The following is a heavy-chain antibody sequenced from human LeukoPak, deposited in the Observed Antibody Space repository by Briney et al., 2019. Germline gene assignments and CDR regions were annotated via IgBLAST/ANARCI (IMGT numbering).Heavy chain of an antibody. V-gene: IGHV3-53*01. CDR1: GFTVSSNY. Sequence: GGSLRLSCAASGFTVSSNYMSWVRQAPGKGLEWVSVIYNNSNAYYADSVKGRFTIPRDNSKNTLYLQMNSLRAEDTAVYYCAREVTGGNPFDYWGQGTLVTVSS. D-gene: IGHD4-23*01. CDR3: AREVTGGNPFDY. J-gene: IGHJ4*02. CDR2: IYNNSNA.